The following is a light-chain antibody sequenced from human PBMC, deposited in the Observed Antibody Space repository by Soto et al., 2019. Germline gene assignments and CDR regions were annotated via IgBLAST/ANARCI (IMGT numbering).Light chain of an antibody. CDR1: QYGNNDY. CDR2: SIF. Sequence: EMVLTQSPATLSLSPGDRATLYCRASQYGNNDYLAWYQQRPGQPPRLLIYSIFRRANGTPDRFSGSGSGTDFTLTISRLAPEDSAVYYCQHCYYPQWTFGQGTRVEIK. CDR3: QHCYYPQWT. V-gene: IGKV3-20*01. J-gene: IGKJ1*01.